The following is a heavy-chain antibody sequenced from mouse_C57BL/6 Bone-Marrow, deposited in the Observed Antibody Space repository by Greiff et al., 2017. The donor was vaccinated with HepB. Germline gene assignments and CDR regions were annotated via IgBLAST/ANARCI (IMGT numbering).Heavy chain of an antibody. CDR1: GYTFTDYY. CDR2: INPNNGGT. CDR3: ARYFYYDYYGFDD. J-gene: IGHJ2*01. D-gene: IGHD2-4*01. Sequence: EVKLQQSGPELVKPGASVKISCKASGYTFTDYYMNWVKQSHGKSLEWIGDINPNNGGTSYTQKFKGKATLTVDKSSSTAYMERRSLTSEDSAVYYCARYFYYDYYGFDDWGQGTTLTVSS. V-gene: IGHV1-26*01.